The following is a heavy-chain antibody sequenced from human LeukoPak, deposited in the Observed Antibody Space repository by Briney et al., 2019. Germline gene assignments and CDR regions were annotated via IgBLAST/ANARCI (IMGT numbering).Heavy chain of an antibody. V-gene: IGHV3-48*01. CDR1: GFTFSIHN. CDR2: INSGGDAT. J-gene: IGHJ4*02. D-gene: IGHD2-15*01. CDR3: ARDGGWREDY. Sequence: GGSLRLSCAASGFTFSIHNMDWVRQAPGKGLEWISYINSGGDATHYADSVKGRFTISRDNAKNSLYLQMNSLRAEDTAVYYCARDGGWREDYWGQGTLVTVSS.